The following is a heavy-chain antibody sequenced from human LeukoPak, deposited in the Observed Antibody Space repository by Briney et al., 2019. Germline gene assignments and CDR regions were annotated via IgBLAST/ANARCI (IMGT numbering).Heavy chain of an antibody. CDR3: ATDRTTGIFDS. D-gene: IGHD4-17*01. J-gene: IGHJ4*02. CDR2: IYSSSTSI. Sequence: GGSLRLSCAASGFTFSRYSMNWVRQAPGMGLEWVSYIYSSSTSIYYADSVKGRFTISRDNAKNSLYLQMNRLRDEDTAVYYCATDRTTGIFDSWGQGTLVTVSS. V-gene: IGHV3-48*02. CDR1: GFTFSRYS.